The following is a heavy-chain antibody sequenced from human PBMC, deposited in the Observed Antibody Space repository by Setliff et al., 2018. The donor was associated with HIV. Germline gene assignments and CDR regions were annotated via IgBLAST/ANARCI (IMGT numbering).Heavy chain of an antibody. CDR2: INPTGGST. J-gene: IGHJ5*02. V-gene: IGHV1-46*01. Sequence: ASVKVSCKASGYTFISYGISWVRQAPGQGLEWMGIINPTGGSTSYAQKFQVRVTMTTDTSTSTVYMELTSLRSEEAALYYCARDRHCSRGICYEPNWFDPWGQGTLVTVSS. CDR3: ARDRHCSRGICYEPNWFDP. CDR1: GYTFISYG. D-gene: IGHD2-15*01.